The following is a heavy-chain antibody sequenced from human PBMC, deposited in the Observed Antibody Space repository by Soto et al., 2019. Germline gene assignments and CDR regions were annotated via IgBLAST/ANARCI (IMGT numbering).Heavy chain of an antibody. D-gene: IGHD2-2*01. Sequence: GGSLRLSCAASGFTFSSYAMHWVRQAPGKGLEWVAVISYDGSNKYYADSVKGRFTISRDNSKNTLYLQMNSLRAEDTAVYYCTALDIVVVPAATEGLNYYYGMDVWGQGTTVTVSS. CDR2: ISYDGSNK. CDR1: GFTFSSYA. CDR3: TALDIVVVPAATEGLNYYYGMDV. J-gene: IGHJ6*02. V-gene: IGHV3-30-3*01.